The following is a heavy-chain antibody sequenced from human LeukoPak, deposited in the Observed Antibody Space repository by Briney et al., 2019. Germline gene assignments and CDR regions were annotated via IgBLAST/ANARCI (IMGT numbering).Heavy chain of an antibody. V-gene: IGHV1-46*01. Sequence: ASVKVSCKASGYTFTSYYMHWVRQAPGQGLEWMGIINPSGGSTSYAQKFQGRVTMTRDTSTSTVYMELSRLGSDDTAVYYCASLTLMPKFPWGQGTLVTVSS. J-gene: IGHJ5*02. CDR3: ASLTLMPKFP. CDR2: INPSGGST. D-gene: IGHD3-9*01. CDR1: GYTFTSYY.